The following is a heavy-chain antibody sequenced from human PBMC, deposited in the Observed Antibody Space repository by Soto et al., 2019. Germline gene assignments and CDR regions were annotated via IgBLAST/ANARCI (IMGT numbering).Heavy chain of an antibody. J-gene: IGHJ5*02. CDR2: IYYSGNT. Sequence: QLQLQESGPGLVKPSETLSLTCTVAGASVNNISYFWVWLRQPPGKGLEWIGSIYYSGNTYYSPSLKSRVTISVDTSKNQFSLKLNSLTASDTAVYSCARGGSGTWQWFDPWGQGTLVTVSS. D-gene: IGHD3-10*01. V-gene: IGHV4-39*01. CDR3: ARGGSGTWQWFDP. CDR1: GASVNNISYF.